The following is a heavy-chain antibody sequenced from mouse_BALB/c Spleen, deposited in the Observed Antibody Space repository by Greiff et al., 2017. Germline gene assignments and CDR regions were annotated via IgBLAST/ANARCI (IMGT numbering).Heavy chain of an antibody. CDR1: GFTFSNYW. D-gene: IGHD2-10*01. CDR2: IRLKSNNYAT. V-gene: IGHV6-6*02. Sequence: DVKVEESGGGLVQPGGSMKLSCVASGFTFSNYWMNWVRQSPEKGLEWVAEIRLKSNNYATHYAESVKGRFTISRDDSKSSVYLQMNNLRAEDTGIYYCTRPAYYGNPYWYFDVWGAGTTVTVSS. J-gene: IGHJ1*01. CDR3: TRPAYYGNPYWYFDV.